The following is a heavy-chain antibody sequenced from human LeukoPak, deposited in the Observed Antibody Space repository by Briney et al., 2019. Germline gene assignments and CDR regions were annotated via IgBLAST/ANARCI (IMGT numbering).Heavy chain of an antibody. D-gene: IGHD6-19*01. V-gene: IGHV3-21*01. CDR1: GFTFSSYS. J-gene: IGHJ6*02. CDR2: ISSSSSYI. CDR3: ARDGQGSGWHLAGYYGMDV. Sequence: GGSLRLSCAASGFTFSSYSMNWVRQAPGKGLEWVSSISSSSSYIYYADSVKGRFTISRDNAKNSLYLQMNSLRAEDTAVYYCARDGQGSGWHLAGYYGMDVWGQGTTVTVSS.